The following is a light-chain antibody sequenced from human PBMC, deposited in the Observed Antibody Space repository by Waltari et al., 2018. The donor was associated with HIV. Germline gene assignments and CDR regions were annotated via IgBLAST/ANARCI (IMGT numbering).Light chain of an antibody. CDR2: EVI. Sequence: QSALTQPASVSGSPGQSITISCTGTSSDVGGHNYVSWYQQHPGKAPKLLIYEVINRHSGVSNRFSGSKSGNTASMTISGLQAEDEADYYCNSYRSSTTPCVFGTGTKVTVL. J-gene: IGLJ1*01. CDR3: NSYRSSTTPCV. CDR1: SSDVGGHNY. V-gene: IGLV2-14*01.